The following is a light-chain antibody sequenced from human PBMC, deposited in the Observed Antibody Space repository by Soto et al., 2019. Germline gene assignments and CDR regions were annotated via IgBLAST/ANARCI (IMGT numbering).Light chain of an antibody. CDR3: QQYNSYSCT. Sequence: ESLMPGCRCTLTASVGDRVTITCRASQTITRWMAWYQQKPGKAPKLLIYDASTLESGVPSRFSGSRSGTEFTLTISSLQPDDFATYYCQQYNSYSCTFGQGTTVDIK. V-gene: IGKV1-5*01. CDR2: DAS. J-gene: IGKJ1*01. CDR1: QTITRW.